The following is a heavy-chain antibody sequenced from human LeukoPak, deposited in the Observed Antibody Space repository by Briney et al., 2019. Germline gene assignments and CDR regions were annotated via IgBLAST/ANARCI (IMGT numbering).Heavy chain of an antibody. J-gene: IGHJ4*02. D-gene: IGHD2-15*01. CDR2: IYYGGST. CDR3: AKVVEGGYCSGGSCYYFDY. Sequence: SQTLSLTCTVSGGSISSGIYYWSWIRQHPGKGLEWIGYIYYGGSTYYNPSLKSRVNISVDTSKNLFSLKLSSVTAADTAVYYCAKVVEGGYCSGGSCYYFDYWGQGTLVTVSS. CDR1: GGSISSGIYY. V-gene: IGHV4-31*03.